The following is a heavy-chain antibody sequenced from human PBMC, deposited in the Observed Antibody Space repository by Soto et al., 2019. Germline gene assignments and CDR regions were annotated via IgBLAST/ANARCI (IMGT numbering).Heavy chain of an antibody. CDR3: AGSPPDSSGCMSY. CDR1: GFTFSSYG. CDR2: IWYDGSNK. J-gene: IGHJ4*02. D-gene: IGHD6-19*01. Sequence: AGGSLRLSCAASGFTFSSYGMHWVRQAPGRGLEWVAVIWYDGSNKYYADSVKGRFTISRDNSKNTLYLQMNSLRAEDTAVYYCAGSPPDSSGCMSYWGQGTLVTVSS. V-gene: IGHV3-33*01.